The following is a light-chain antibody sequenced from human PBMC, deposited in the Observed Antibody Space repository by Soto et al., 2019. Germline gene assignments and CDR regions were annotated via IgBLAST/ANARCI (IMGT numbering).Light chain of an antibody. CDR3: QQYNIYPLT. Sequence: DVQMTQSPSSLSASVGDRVTITCRASEDINGWLAWYQQKPGTAPKSLIYAASILQTGVPSRFSGSGCGTDFTLTISSLQPEDSATYYCQQYNIYPLTCGGGTKVEIK. CDR1: EDINGW. CDR2: AAS. J-gene: IGKJ4*01. V-gene: IGKV1D-16*01.